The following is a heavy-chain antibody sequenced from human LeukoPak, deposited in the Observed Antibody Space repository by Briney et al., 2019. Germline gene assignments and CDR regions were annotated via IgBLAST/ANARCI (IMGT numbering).Heavy chain of an antibody. CDR3: ARAEYYYDSSGSRAFDI. D-gene: IGHD3-22*01. J-gene: IGHJ3*02. Sequence: SETLSLTCAVYGGSFSGYYWSWIRQPPGKGLEWIGEINLSGSTNYNPSLKSRVTISVDTSKDQFSLKLSSVTAADTAVYYCARAEYYYDSSGSRAFDIWGQGTMVTVSS. V-gene: IGHV4-34*01. CDR2: INLSGST. CDR1: GGSFSGYY.